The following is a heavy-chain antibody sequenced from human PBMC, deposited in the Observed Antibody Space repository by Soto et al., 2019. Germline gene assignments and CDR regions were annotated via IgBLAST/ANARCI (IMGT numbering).Heavy chain of an antibody. CDR1: GGSISSYY. CDR2: IYYSGST. D-gene: IGHD5-12*01. J-gene: IGHJ4*02. Sequence: ETLSLTCTVSGGSISSYYWSWIRQPPGKGLEWIGYIYYSGSTNYNPSLKSRVTISVDTSKNQFSLKLSSVTAADTAVYYCASGDGYNLGYFDYWGQGTLVTVSS. V-gene: IGHV4-59*01. CDR3: ASGDGYNLGYFDY.